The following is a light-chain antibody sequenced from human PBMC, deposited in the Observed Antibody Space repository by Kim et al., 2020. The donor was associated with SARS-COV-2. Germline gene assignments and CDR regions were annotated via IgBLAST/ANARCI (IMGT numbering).Light chain of an antibody. CDR2: TAS. CDR1: QSINTF. CDR3: QQSYITPIT. V-gene: IGKV1-39*01. Sequence: DIQVTQSPSSLSVSVGDRITITCRTSQSINTFLNWYQHKPGKAPKLLIYTASTLHSGVPSRFSGSGSGTEFTLTIASLQPDDFAIYYCQQSYITPITFGQGTRLEIK. J-gene: IGKJ5*01.